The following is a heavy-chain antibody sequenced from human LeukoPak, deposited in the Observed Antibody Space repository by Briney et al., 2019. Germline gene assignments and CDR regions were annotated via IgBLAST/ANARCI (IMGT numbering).Heavy chain of an antibody. V-gene: IGHV4-4*07. CDR3: ARVLFRETLTTYYWFDP. J-gene: IGHJ5*02. Sequence: SETLSLTCTVSGGSINSYYWSWIRQPAGKGLEWIGRIYTSGSTNYNPSLKSRVTMSVDTSKNQFSLKLSSVTAADTAVYYCARVLFRETLTTYYWFDPWGQGTLVTVSS. CDR2: IYTSGST. D-gene: IGHD4-11*01. CDR1: GGSINSYY.